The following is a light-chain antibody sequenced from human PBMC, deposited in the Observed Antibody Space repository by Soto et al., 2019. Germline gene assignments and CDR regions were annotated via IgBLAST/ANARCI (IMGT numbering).Light chain of an antibody. CDR2: DAS. V-gene: IGKV1-5*01. J-gene: IGKJ1*01. CDR1: QSLSGW. Sequence: DIQMTQSPSTLSASVGDRVIITCRASQSLSGWLAWYQQKPGKAPKLLIYDASSLGSGVPSRFSGSGSGTEFTLTISSLQSDDFATYYCQQYNSYWTFGQGTKVDIK. CDR3: QQYNSYWT.